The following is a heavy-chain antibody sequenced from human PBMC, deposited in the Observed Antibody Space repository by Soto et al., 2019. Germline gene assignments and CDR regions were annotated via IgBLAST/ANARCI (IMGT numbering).Heavy chain of an antibody. CDR3: AREENSPGPMDV. CDR1: GNNFNTYA. CDR2: IIPISGTA. Sequence: SVKVSCKASGNNFNTYAIRWVRLAPGQGLEWMGGIIPISGTANYAQKFQGRVTITADESTHTAYMSLSSLKSEDTAIYFCAREENSPGPMDVWGQGTTVTVSS. V-gene: IGHV1-69*13. J-gene: IGHJ6*02.